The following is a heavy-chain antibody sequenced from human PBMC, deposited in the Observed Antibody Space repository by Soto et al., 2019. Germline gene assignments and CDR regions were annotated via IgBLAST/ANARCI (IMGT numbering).Heavy chain of an antibody. CDR1: GYTFSNFW. J-gene: IGHJ6*02. D-gene: IGHD3-3*01. CDR3: ARQEYDFWSGYYPYYYYGMDV. CDR2: IYPGDSET. Sequence: PGESLKISCQCSGYTFSNFWIAWVRQLPGKGLEYMGIIYPGDSETRYSPSFHGKVAISADRSISTAYLQWSSLKASDTAMYYCARQEYDFWSGYYPYYYYGMDVWGQGTTVTVSS. V-gene: IGHV5-51*01.